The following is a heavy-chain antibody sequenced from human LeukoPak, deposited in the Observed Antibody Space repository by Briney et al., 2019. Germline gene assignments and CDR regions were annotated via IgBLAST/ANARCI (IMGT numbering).Heavy chain of an antibody. CDR2: IYYSGST. V-gene: IGHV4-59*08. CDR3: ARLSSGYSSGWYSPQYDY. CDR1: GGSISSYY. Sequence: PSETLSLTCTVSGGSISSYYWSWIRQPPGKGLGWIGYIYYSGSTNYNPSLKSRVTISVDTSKNQFSLKLSSVTAADTAVYYCARLSSGYSSGWYSPQYDYWGQGTLVTVSS. D-gene: IGHD6-19*01. J-gene: IGHJ4*02.